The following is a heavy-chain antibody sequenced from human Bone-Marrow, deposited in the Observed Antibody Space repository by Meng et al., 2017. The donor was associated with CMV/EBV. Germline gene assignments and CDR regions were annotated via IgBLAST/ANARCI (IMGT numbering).Heavy chain of an antibody. J-gene: IGHJ4*02. CDR1: RFTFSDYG. V-gene: IGHV3-30*02. D-gene: IGHD6-13*01. CDR2: IQYDESNE. CDR3: AKGRGGSSWDGAADDY. Sequence: GESLKISCATSRFTFSDYGMHWVRQAPGKGLEWVAFIQYDESNEYYADSVKGRFIISRDNSKNTLYLQMNSLRAEDTAVYYCAKGRGGSSWDGAADDYWGQGTLVTVSS.